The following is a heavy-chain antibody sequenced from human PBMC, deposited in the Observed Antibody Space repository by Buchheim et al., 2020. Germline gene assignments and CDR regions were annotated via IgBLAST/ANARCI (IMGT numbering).Heavy chain of an antibody. Sequence: QVQLQESGPGLVKPSQTLSLTCTVSGGSISSGDYYWSWIRQPPGKGLEWIGYIYYSGSTYYNPSLKSRVTISVDTSKNQFALKLSSVTTADTAVYYCARDRGRGTYYYYGMDVWGQGTT. J-gene: IGHJ6*02. CDR3: ARDRGRGTYYYYGMDV. CDR1: GGSISSGDYY. V-gene: IGHV4-30-4*01. CDR2: IYYSGST. D-gene: IGHD1-1*01.